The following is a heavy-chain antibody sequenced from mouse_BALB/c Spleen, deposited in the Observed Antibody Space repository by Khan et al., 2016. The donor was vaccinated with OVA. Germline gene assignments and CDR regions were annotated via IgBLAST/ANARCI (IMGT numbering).Heavy chain of an antibody. CDR1: GYTFINYW. J-gene: IGHJ2*01. V-gene: IGHV1-7*01. CDR2: INPSTGYT. D-gene: IGHD1-1*01. Sequence: VELVESGAELAKPGASVKMSCKASGYTFINYWILWVKQRPGQGLEWIGYINPSTGYTEYNQNFKDQATLTADKSSSTAYMQLSSLTSVDSAVVYGERRGRRWDLDNWGKGTTRTVSS. CDR3: ERRGRRWDLDN.